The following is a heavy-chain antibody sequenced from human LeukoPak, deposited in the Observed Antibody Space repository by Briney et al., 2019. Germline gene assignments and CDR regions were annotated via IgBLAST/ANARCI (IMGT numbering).Heavy chain of an antibody. V-gene: IGHV3-64D*06. Sequence: GGSLRLSCSASGFTFSSYAMHWVRQAPGKGLEYVSAISSNGGSTYYADSVKGRFTISRDNSKNTLYLQMSRLRAEGTAVYYCARATAKGNYYQGMGVRGKGSTVSV. J-gene: IGHJ6*04. D-gene: IGHD2-21*02. CDR3: ARATAKGNYYQGMGV. CDR2: ISSNGGST. CDR1: GFTFSSYA.